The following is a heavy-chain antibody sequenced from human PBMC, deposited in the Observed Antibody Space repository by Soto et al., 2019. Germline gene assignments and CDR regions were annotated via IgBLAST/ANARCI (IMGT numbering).Heavy chain of an antibody. CDR1: GYTFTSYG. D-gene: IGHD4-17*01. CDR2: ISAHTHNT. V-gene: IGHV1-18*01. Sequence: QVQLVQSGAEVKKPGASVKVSCKGSGYTFTSYGITWVRQAPGQGLEWMGWISAHTHNTTYAQKLQGRVTVTTDTSTSTAHMELRSLRSDDTAVYYCARGRYGDYWGQGTLVTVSS. J-gene: IGHJ4*02. CDR3: ARGRYGDY.